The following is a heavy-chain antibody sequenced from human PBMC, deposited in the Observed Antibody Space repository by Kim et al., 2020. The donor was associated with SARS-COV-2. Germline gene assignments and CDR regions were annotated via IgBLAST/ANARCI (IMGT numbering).Heavy chain of an antibody. V-gene: IGHV1-2*02. CDR1: GDTFTDNY. CDR3: ARGRGTSWSHYDY. CDR2: INPNTGGR. Sequence: ASVKVSCKASGDTFTDNYIHWVRQAPGQGLEWLGWINPNTGGRTFAQEFQARVIMTRDTSISTAYMELTRLRSDDTAVYYCARGRGTSWSHYDYRGQGTLVTVSS. D-gene: IGHD6-13*01. J-gene: IGHJ4*02.